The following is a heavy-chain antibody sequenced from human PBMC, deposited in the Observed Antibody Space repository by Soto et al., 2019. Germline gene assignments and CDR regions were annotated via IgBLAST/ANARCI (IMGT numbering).Heavy chain of an antibody. J-gene: IGHJ4*02. CDR2: MSPNTGST. Sequence: ASLKVSCKASGYTFTTSYDISWVLQATGQGLEWMGWMSPNTGSTNYVQKFQGRVTMTRNTSISTAYMELSSLRSEDTAVYYCARTIVGVATYYFDFWGQGTPVTVSS. CDR1: GYTFTTSYD. CDR3: ARTIVGVATYYFDF. V-gene: IGHV1-8*01. D-gene: IGHD3-3*01.